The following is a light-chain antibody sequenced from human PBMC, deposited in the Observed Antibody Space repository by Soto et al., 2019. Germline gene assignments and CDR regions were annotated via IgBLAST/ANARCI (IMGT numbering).Light chain of an antibody. CDR1: QTIDNT. CDR2: DAS. V-gene: IGKV3-15*01. J-gene: IGKJ2*01. CDR3: QHYNYWPYT. Sequence: EIVMTHSPATLCVSPGERATLSWRASQTIDNTLAWYQRKPGQAPRLLIYDASTRATGVPARFSGSGSGTDFTLTISSLQSEDFAVYYCQHYNYWPYTFGQGTKVDIK.